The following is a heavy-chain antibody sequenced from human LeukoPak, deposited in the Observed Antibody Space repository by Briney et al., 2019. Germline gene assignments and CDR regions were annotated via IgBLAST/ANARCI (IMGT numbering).Heavy chain of an antibody. CDR3: ARNRGSYLVPY. V-gene: IGHV1-3*04. Sequence: GASVRVSCKASGYTFTDYVIHWVRQAPGQRLEWMGWISTGSANRKYSQKFQGRVTFTRDTSASIVYMDLSSLRSEDTALYYCARNRGSYLVPYWGQGTLVTVPS. CDR2: ISTGSANR. J-gene: IGHJ4*02. CDR1: GYTFTDYV. D-gene: IGHD1-26*01.